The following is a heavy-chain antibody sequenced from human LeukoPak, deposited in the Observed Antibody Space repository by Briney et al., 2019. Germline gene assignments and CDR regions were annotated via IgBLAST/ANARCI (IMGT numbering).Heavy chain of an antibody. D-gene: IGHD1-1*01. Sequence: GGSLRLSCAASEFTFSNFVMHWVRQAPGKGLEWVALIWYDGSNKEYAESVKGRFTISRDNSKNTLYLQMNSLRDEDTAVYYCARDQGTSTTAPKRKGRFDPWGQGTLVTVSS. CDR1: EFTFSNFV. J-gene: IGHJ5*02. CDR2: IWYDGSNK. V-gene: IGHV3-33*08. CDR3: ARDQGTSTTAPKRKGRFDP.